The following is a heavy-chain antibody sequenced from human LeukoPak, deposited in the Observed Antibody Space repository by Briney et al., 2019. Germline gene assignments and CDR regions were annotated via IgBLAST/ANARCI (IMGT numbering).Heavy chain of an antibody. V-gene: IGHV3-23*01. Sequence: GGSLRLSCAASGFTFSSYAMSWVRQAPGKGREWVSAISGSGGSTYYADSVKGRFTISRDNSKNTLYLQMNSLRAEDTAVYYCAKDVSYSSGWYYFDYWGQGTLSPSPQ. CDR3: AKDVSYSSGWYYFDY. D-gene: IGHD6-19*01. CDR2: ISGSGGST. J-gene: IGHJ4*02. CDR1: GFTFSSYA.